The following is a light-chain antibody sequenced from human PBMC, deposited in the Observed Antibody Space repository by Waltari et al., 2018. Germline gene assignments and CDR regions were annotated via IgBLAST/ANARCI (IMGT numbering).Light chain of an antibody. CDR2: WAS. CDR1: QSVLYSSNNKNY. J-gene: IGKJ1*01. V-gene: IGKV4-1*01. Sequence: DIVMTQSPDSLAASLGDRATINCKSSQSVLYSSNNKNYLAWYQQKPGQPPKLLLYWASTRASGAPDRFSGSGSGTDFTLTISSLQAEDVAVYYCQQYDSPPWTFGQGTKVEI. CDR3: QQYDSPPWT.